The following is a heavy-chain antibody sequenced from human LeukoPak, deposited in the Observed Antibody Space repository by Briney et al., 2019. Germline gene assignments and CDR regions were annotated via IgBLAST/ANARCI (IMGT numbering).Heavy chain of an antibody. Sequence: GGSLRLSCAASGFTFKLYWMHWVRQVPGKRPVWVSRINGDGSDTIYADSVKGRFSISRDNAKRSLYLQMNSLRAEDTAVYYCANHLACRSHNCPSFDEWGQGTLVTVSS. CDR3: ANHLACRSHNCPSFDE. CDR1: GFTFKLYW. J-gene: IGHJ4*02. CDR2: INGDGSDT. V-gene: IGHV3-74*01. D-gene: IGHD2-2*01.